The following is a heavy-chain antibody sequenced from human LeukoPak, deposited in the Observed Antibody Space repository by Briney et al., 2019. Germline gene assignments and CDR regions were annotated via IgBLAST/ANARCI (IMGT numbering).Heavy chain of an antibody. Sequence: KPSETLSLTCTVSGGSISSSSYYWGWIRQPPGKGLEWIGSIYYSGRTYYNPSLKSRVTISVDTSKNQFSLKLSSVTAADTAVYYCARLLPSVGATDSVWFDPWGQGTLVTVSS. J-gene: IGHJ5*02. D-gene: IGHD1-26*01. CDR1: GGSISSSSYY. V-gene: IGHV4-39*01. CDR2: IYYSGRT. CDR3: ARLLPSVGATDSVWFDP.